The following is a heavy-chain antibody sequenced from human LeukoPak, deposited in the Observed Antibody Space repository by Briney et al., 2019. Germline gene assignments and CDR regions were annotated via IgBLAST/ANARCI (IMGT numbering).Heavy chain of an antibody. CDR3: ARGRI. Sequence: GGSLRLSCAASGFTFSDYYMSWIRQAPGKGLEWVSYISSSGSAYYADSVKGRFTISRDNAKSSLYLQMNSLRAEDTAVYYCARGRIRGQGTLVTVSS. CDR2: ISSSGSA. CDR1: GFTFSDYY. V-gene: IGHV3-11*01. J-gene: IGHJ4*02.